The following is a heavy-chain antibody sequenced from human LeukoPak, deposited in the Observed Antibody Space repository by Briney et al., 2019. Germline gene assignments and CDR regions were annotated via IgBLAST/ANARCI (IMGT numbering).Heavy chain of an antibody. D-gene: IGHD5-18*01. V-gene: IGHV4-30-4*01. CDR2: IYYSGST. Sequence: SETLSLTCTVSGGSISSGDYYWSWIRQPPGKGLEWIGYIYYSGSTYYNPSLKSRVTISVDTSKNQFSLKLSSVTAADTAVYYCARLLSGYSYGPVDYWGQGTLVTVSP. CDR3: ARLLSGYSYGPVDY. CDR1: GGSISSGDYY. J-gene: IGHJ4*02.